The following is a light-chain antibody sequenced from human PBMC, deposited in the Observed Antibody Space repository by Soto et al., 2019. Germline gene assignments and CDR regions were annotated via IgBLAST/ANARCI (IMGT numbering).Light chain of an antibody. CDR1: QSVRSGR. J-gene: IGKJ5*01. CDR3: QEYDDSPPIT. Sequence: EIVLTQSPDNLSLSPGERATLSCRASQSVRSGRLAWYQQKPGQAPRLVIFDASNRASGIPVRFSGSGSGTDFTLTITRLEPEDFAVYYCQEYDDSPPITFGLGTRLEIK. V-gene: IGKV3-20*01. CDR2: DAS.